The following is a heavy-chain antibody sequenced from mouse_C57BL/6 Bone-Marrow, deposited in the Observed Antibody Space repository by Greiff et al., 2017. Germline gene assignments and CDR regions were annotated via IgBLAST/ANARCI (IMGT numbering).Heavy chain of an antibody. D-gene: IGHD1-1*02. J-gene: IGHJ2*01. Sequence: EVQLQQSGPVLVKPGPSVKISCKASGFTFTDYYMHWVKQSHGKSLEWIGLVYPYNGGTSYNQKFKGKATLTVDPSSSTAYVELNSLTSEDSAVYFCASDYAQDYFDYWGQGTTLTVSS. CDR2: VYPYNGGT. V-gene: IGHV1-36*01. CDR1: GFTFTDYY. CDR3: ASDYAQDYFDY.